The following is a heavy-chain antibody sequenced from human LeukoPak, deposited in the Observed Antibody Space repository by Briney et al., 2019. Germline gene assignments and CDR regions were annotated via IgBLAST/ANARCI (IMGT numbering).Heavy chain of an antibody. CDR3: AKDLGVTLGGIIAGDY. J-gene: IGHJ4*02. CDR1: GFTFSSYG. D-gene: IGHD3-16*02. V-gene: IGHV3-30*02. CDR2: IRYDGSNK. Sequence: GGSLRLSCAASGFTFSSYGMHWVRQAPGKGLEWVAFIRYDGSNKYYADSVKGRFTISRDNSKNTLYLQMNSLRAEDTAVYYCAKDLGVTLGGIIAGDYWGQGTLVTVSS.